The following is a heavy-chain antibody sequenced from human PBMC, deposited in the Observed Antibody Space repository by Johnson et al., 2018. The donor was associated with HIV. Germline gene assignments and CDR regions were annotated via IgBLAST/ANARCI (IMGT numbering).Heavy chain of an antibody. J-gene: IGHJ3*02. Sequence: QVQLVESGGGVVQPGRSLRLSCAASRFTFSSYAMHWVRQAPGQGLEWVSVIYSGGVTYYADSVKGRFTISRDISKNTLYLQMNSLRAEDTAVYYCAREEGTDILTRGDAFDIWGQGTMVTVSS. CDR3: AREEGTDILTRGDAFDI. CDR2: IYSGGVT. V-gene: IGHV3-NL1*01. D-gene: IGHD3-9*01. CDR1: RFTFSSYA.